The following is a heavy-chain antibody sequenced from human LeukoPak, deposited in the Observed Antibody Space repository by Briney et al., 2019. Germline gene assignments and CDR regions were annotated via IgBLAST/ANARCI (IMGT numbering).Heavy chain of an antibody. D-gene: IGHD6-19*01. J-gene: IGHJ5*02. Sequence: GGSLRLSCAASGFTFTNYAMNWVRQAPGKGLEWVSGISVSGGSTYYADSVKGRFTISRDNAKNSLYLQMNSLRAEDTAVYYCARGFVVAVAGTAPWGQGTLVTVSS. CDR2: ISVSGGST. CDR1: GFTFTNYA. CDR3: ARGFVVAVAGTAP. V-gene: IGHV3-23*01.